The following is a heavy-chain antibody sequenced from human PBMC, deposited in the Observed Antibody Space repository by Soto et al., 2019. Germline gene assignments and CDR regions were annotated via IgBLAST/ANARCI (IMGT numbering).Heavy chain of an antibody. Sequence: QVQLVESGGGVVQPGRSLRLSCAASGFTFSSYGMHWVRQAPGKGLEWVAVIWYDGSNKYYADSVKGRFTISRDNSKNTLYLQMNSLRAEDTAVYYYARDHSSSYLDYWGQGTLVTVSS. CDR1: GFTFSSYG. CDR2: IWYDGSNK. D-gene: IGHD6-6*01. CDR3: ARDHSSSYLDY. J-gene: IGHJ4*02. V-gene: IGHV3-33*01.